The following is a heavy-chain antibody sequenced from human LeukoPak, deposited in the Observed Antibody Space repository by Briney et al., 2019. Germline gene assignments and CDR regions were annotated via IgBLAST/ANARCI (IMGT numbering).Heavy chain of an antibody. CDR1: RGSISGSIRSYY. V-gene: IGHV4-4*09. Sequence: SETLSLTCTVSRGSISGSIRSYYWSWLRQPPGKGLEWIGYISSSGSVNDNPSLRSRVTISVDTSKNQFFLNLSSVSAADTAVYYCARIPLGYSGAYYFDYWGQGALVTVSP. CDR2: ISSSGSV. J-gene: IGHJ4*02. CDR3: ARIPLGYSGAYYFDY. D-gene: IGHD5-12*01.